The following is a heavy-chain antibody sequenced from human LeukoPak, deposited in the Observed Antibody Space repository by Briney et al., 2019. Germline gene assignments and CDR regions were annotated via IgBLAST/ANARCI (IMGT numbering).Heavy chain of an antibody. CDR2: ISSSGSTI. Sequence: GGSLRLSCAASGFTVSSNYMSWIRQAPGKGLEWVSYISSSGSTIYYADSVKGRFTISRDNAKNSLYLQMNSLRAEDTAVYYCARRDYYYYMDVWGKGTTVTISS. CDR1: GFTVSSNY. J-gene: IGHJ6*03. V-gene: IGHV3-11*01. CDR3: ARRDYYYYMDV.